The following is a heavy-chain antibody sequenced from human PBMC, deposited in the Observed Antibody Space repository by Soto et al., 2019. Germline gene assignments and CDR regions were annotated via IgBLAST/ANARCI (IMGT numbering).Heavy chain of an antibody. J-gene: IGHJ5*02. CDR1: GFTFSSYA. CDR3: AKDFWYSSSWSLFDP. Sequence: EVQLLESGGGLVQPGGSLRLSCAASGFTFSSYAMSWVRQAPGKGLEWVSAISGSGGSTYYPDSVKGRFTISRDNSKNTMYLQMNSLRAKDTAVYYCAKDFWYSSSWSLFDPWGQGTLVTVSS. V-gene: IGHV3-23*01. CDR2: ISGSGGST. D-gene: IGHD6-13*01.